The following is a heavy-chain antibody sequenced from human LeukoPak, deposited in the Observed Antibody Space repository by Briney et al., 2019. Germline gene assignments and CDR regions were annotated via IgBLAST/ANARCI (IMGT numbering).Heavy chain of an antibody. V-gene: IGHV3-53*03. J-gene: IGHJ4*02. CDR2: IYGHGNT. D-gene: IGHD1-26*01. CDR1: GSAVSGNY. Sequence: GGSLRLSCAASGSAVSGNYMAWVRHPPREGREWVSLIYGHGNTYYADSVKSRFTISRDIPKNTVYLQMNSLKAEDTAVYYCTRGIVGVSPSDYWGQGTLVTVSS. CDR3: TRGIVGVSPSDY.